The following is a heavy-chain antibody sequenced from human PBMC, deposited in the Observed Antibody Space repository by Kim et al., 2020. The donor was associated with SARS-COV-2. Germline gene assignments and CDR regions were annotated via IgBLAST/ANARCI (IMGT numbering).Heavy chain of an antibody. CDR3: AREDLAEKDV. J-gene: IGHJ6*02. Sequence: ASVKVSCKAFGYPFTSYSVYWVRQAPGQGLEWMGIINPSGGYTTYAQSFQGRVTMTSDSSTDTAYMELNSLTFEDTAVYYCAREDLAEKDVWGQGTAVTVPS. CDR1: GYPFTSYS. D-gene: IGHD3-16*01. V-gene: IGHV1-46*01. CDR2: INPSGGYT.